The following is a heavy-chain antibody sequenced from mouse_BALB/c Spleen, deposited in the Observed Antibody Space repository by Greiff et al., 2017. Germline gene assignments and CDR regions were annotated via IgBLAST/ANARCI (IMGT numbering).Heavy chain of an antibody. CDR3: ARRGANWDDFDY. Sequence: VKLMESGPGLVQPSQSLSITCTVSGFSLTSYGVHWVRQSPGKGLEWLGVIWSGGSTDYNAAFISRLSISKDNSKSQVFFKMNSLQANDTAIYYCARRGANWDDFDYWGQGTTLTVAA. CDR1: GFSLTSYG. V-gene: IGHV2-2*02. CDR2: IWSGGST. D-gene: IGHD4-1*01. J-gene: IGHJ2*01.